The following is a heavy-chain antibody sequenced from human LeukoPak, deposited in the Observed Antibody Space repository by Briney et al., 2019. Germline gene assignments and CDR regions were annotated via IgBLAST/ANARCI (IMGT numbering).Heavy chain of an antibody. CDR2: IIPIFGTA. CDR3: ARDAQWELRAFDV. CDR1: GGTFSSYA. Sequence: SVKVSCKASGGTFSSYAISWVRQAPGQGLEWMGGIIPIFGTANYAQKFEGRVTITADKSTNTTYMEISSLTSGDTAVYYCARDAQWELRAFDVWGRGTMVIVSS. D-gene: IGHD1-26*01. V-gene: IGHV1-69*06. J-gene: IGHJ3*01.